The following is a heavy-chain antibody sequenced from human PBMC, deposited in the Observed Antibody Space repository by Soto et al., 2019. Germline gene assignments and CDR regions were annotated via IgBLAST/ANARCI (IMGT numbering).Heavy chain of an antibody. J-gene: IGHJ6*02. CDR2: ISGSGGST. V-gene: IGHV3-23*01. CDR1: GFTFSSYA. CDR3: AKTMGGSYPYYYYGMDV. Sequence: GGSLRLSCAASGFTFSSYAMSWVRQAPGKGLEWVSAISGSGGSTYYADSVKGRFTISRDNSKNTLYLQMNSLRAEDTAVYYCAKTMGGSYPYYYYGMDVWGQGTTVTVSS. D-gene: IGHD1-26*01.